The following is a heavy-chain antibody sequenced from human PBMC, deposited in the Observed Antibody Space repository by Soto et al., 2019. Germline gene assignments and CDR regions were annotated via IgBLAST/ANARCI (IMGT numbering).Heavy chain of an antibody. CDR3: ASSLLIAAAGKFDY. CDR2: IYYSGST. Sequence: SETLSLTCTVSGGSISSSSYYWGWIRQPPGKGLEWIGSIYYSGSTYYNPSLKSRVTISVDTSKNQFSLKLSSVTAADTAVYYCASSLLIAAAGKFDYWGQGTLVTVSS. CDR1: GGSISSSSYY. D-gene: IGHD6-13*01. J-gene: IGHJ4*02. V-gene: IGHV4-39*01.